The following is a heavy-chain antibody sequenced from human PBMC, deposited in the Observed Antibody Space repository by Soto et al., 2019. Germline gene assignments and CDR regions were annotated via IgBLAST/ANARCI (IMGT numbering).Heavy chain of an antibody. Sequence: GGSLRLSCAASGFTFSSYWLHWVRQAPGKGLVWISRINSDGSSTSYADSVRGRFTISRDNANNTLYLQMNSLRAEDTAVYYCARGFEYSSSFFLAYWGQGTLVTVSS. CDR2: INSDGSST. D-gene: IGHD6-6*01. CDR1: GFTFSSYW. V-gene: IGHV3-74*01. CDR3: ARGFEYSSSFFLAY. J-gene: IGHJ4*02.